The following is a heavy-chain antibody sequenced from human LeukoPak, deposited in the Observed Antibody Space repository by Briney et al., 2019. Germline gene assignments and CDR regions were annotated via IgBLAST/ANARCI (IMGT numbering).Heavy chain of an antibody. V-gene: IGHV4-34*01. CDR3: ASRQGVGPSFVA. J-gene: IGHJ5*02. D-gene: IGHD3-3*02. CDR2: INHSGST. Sequence: SETLSLPCAVYGGSFSGYYWSWIRQPPGKGLEWIGEINHSGSTNYNPSLKSRVTISVDTSKNQFSLKLSSVTAADTAVYYRASRQGVGPSFVAWGQGTLVTVSS. CDR1: GGSFSGYY.